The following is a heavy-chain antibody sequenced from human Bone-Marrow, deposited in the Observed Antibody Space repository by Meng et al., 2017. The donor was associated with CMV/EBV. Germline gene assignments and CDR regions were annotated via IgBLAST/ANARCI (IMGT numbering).Heavy chain of an antibody. J-gene: IGHJ6*02. CDR2: IHYSGST. D-gene: IGHD2-2*02. CDR3: ASSPAAIYYGMDV. CDR1: GGSISSYY. Sequence: SETLSPTRPVSGGSISSYYWSWIRQPPGKGLEWIGYIHYSGSTNYNPSLKSRVTISVDTSKNQFSLKLSSVTAADTAVYYCASSPAAIYYGMDVWGQGTTVTVSS. V-gene: IGHV4-59*01.